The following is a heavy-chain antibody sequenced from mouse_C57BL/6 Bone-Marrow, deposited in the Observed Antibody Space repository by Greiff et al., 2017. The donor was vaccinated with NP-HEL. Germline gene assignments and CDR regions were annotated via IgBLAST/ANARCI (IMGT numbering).Heavy chain of an antibody. V-gene: IGHV1-15*01. Sequence: VQGVESGAELVRPGASVTLSCKASGYTFTDYEMHWVKQTPVHGLEWIGAIDPETGGTAYNQKFKGKAILTADKSSSTAYMELRSLTSEDSAVYYCTRLLWDAMDYWGQGTSVTVSS. J-gene: IGHJ4*01. D-gene: IGHD2-1*01. CDR2: IDPETGGT. CDR1: GYTFTDYE. CDR3: TRLLWDAMDY.